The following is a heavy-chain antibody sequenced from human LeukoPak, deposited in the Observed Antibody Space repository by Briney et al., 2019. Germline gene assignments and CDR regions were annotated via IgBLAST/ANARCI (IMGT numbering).Heavy chain of an antibody. Sequence: GGSLRLSCAASGFTFSSYEMNWVRQAPGKGLEWVSYISSSGSTIYYADSVKGRFTISRDNAKNSLYLQMNSLRAEDTAVYYCARDYGRENYYYYGMDVWGKGTTVTVSS. CDR3: ARDYGRENYYYYGMDV. D-gene: IGHD3-10*01. V-gene: IGHV3-48*03. CDR1: GFTFSSYE. CDR2: ISSSGSTI. J-gene: IGHJ6*04.